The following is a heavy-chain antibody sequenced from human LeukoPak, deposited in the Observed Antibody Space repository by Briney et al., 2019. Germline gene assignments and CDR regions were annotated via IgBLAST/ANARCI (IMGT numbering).Heavy chain of an antibody. J-gene: IGHJ3*02. CDR2: IYTSGST. D-gene: IGHD1-26*01. CDR3: ARDDNRIVGAKYALDI. Sequence: SETLSLTCTVSGGSISSYYWSWLRQPAGKGLEWIGRIYTSGSTNYNPSLKSRVTMSVDTSKNQFSLKLSSVTAADTAVYYCARDDNRIVGAKYALDIWGQGTMVTVSS. CDR1: GGSISSYY. V-gene: IGHV4-4*07.